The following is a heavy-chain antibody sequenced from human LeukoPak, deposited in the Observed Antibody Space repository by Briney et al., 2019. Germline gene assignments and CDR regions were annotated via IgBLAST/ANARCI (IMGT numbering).Heavy chain of an antibody. V-gene: IGHV1-2*02. D-gene: IGHD6-19*01. CDR3: ARGPQWLVRGRAFDI. CDR2: INPNSGDR. Sequence: ASVKVSCKASGYTFTGNYMHWVRQAPGQGPEWVGWINPNSGDRSYAQKFQGRVTMTRNTSISTAYMELSSLRSEDTAVYYCARGPQWLVRGRAFDIWGQGTMVTVSS. CDR1: GYTFTGNY. J-gene: IGHJ3*02.